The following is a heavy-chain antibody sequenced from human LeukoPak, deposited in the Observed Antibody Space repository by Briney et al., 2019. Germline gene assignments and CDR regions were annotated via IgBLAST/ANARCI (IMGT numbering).Heavy chain of an antibody. CDR1: GGSISSSSYY. D-gene: IGHD6-13*01. CDR3: ARVKAAAAGY. Sequence: SETLSLTCTVSGGSISSSSYYWGWIRQPPGKGLEWIGSIYYSGSTYYNPSLKSRVTISVDTSKNQFSLKLSSVTAADTAVYYCARVKAAAAGYWGQGTLVTVSS. V-gene: IGHV4-39*07. CDR2: IYYSGST. J-gene: IGHJ4*02.